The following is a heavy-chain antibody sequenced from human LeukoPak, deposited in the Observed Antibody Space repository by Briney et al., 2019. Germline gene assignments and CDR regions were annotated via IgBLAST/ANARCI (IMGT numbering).Heavy chain of an antibody. CDR3: ARGGDYGSEYFQH. D-gene: IGHD4-17*01. CDR1: GFTFSTYG. V-gene: IGHV3-30*03. CDR2: ISYDGSNK. Sequence: PGRSLRLSCAASGFTFSTYGMHWVRQAPGKGLEWVAVISYDGSNKYYADSVKGRFTISRDNSKNTLYLQMNSLRAEDTAVYYCARGGDYGSEYFQHWGQGTLVTVSS. J-gene: IGHJ1*01.